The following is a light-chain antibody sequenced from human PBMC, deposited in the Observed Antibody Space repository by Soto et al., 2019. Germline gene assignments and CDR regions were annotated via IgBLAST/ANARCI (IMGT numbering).Light chain of an antibody. CDR3: QQYGTSITST. V-gene: IGKV3D-15*01. Sequence: EIVLTQPPATLYVSPGERATLSCRASQSVRSHLAWDQQKPGQAPRLVIYGASTRATGIPARFSGSGSGTEFTLTIISLQSEAFAVYYCQQYGTSITSTFGPGTRLEI. CDR1: QSVRSH. J-gene: IGKJ5*01. CDR2: GAS.